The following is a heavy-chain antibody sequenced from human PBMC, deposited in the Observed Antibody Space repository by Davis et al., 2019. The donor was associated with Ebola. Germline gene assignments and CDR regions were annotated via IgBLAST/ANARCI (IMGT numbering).Heavy chain of an antibody. CDR1: GFSVSDAW. Sequence: PGGSLRLSCAASGFSVSDAWMSWVRQAPGKGLEWIARIKSKTEGGTTDHAAPVKGRFTISRDDSANTVFLEMNSLRTEDTAVYYCTWNHLDYWGQGTLVTVSS. J-gene: IGHJ4*02. CDR3: TWNHLDY. V-gene: IGHV3-15*01. CDR2: IKSKTEGGTT. D-gene: IGHD1-1*01.